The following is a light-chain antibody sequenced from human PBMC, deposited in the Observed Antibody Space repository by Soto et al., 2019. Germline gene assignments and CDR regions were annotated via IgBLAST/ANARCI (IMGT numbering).Light chain of an antibody. J-gene: IGLJ2*01. V-gene: IGLV1-47*02. CDR2: STN. CDR1: RSNIGTNY. Sequence: QSVLTQPPSASGTPGQRVTISCSGSRSNIGTNYVYWYQHLPGKAPKLLIYSTNRRTSGVPDRFTGSKSGTSASLAISGLRSEDEADYYCAAWDDSRSGPVFGGGTKLTVL. CDR3: AAWDDSRSGPV.